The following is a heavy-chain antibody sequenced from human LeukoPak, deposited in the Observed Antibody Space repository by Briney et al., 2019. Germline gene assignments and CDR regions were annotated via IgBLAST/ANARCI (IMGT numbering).Heavy chain of an antibody. J-gene: IGHJ4*02. D-gene: IGHD1/OR15-1a*01. Sequence: GGSLRLSCAASGFTFSSYAMHWVRQAPGKGLEWVAVISYDGSNKYYADSVKGRFTISRDNSKNTLYLQMNSLRAEGTAVYYCARGTQQQMDYWGQGTLVTVSS. CDR1: GFTFSSYA. V-gene: IGHV3-30-3*01. CDR2: ISYDGSNK. CDR3: ARGTQQQMDY.